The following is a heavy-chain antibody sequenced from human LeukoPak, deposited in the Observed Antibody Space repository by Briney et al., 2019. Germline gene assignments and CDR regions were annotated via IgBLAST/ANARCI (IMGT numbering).Heavy chain of an antibody. J-gene: IGHJ5*02. CDR1: GYTFTGYY. Sequence: ASVKVSCKASGYTFTGYYMHWVRQAPGQGLEWMGWINPYSGGSNYAQKFQGRVTMTRDTSISTAYMELSRLRSDDTAVYYCARDYYDSSGTNWFDPWGQGTLVTVSS. V-gene: IGHV1-2*02. CDR3: ARDYYDSSGTNWFDP. CDR2: INPYSGGS. D-gene: IGHD3-22*01.